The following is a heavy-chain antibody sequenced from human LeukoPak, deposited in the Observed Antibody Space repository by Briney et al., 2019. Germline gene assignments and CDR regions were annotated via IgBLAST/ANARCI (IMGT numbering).Heavy chain of an antibody. Sequence: GGSLRLSCAASGFTFSTYSINWVRQAPGKGLEWVSSISSSSSYIYYAASVKGRFTISRDNAKNSLYLQMNSLRAEDTALYYCATDYLATRQFDYWGQGALVTVSS. CDR1: GFTFSTYS. CDR3: ATDYLATRQFDY. J-gene: IGHJ4*02. D-gene: IGHD5-12*01. CDR2: ISSSSSYI. V-gene: IGHV3-21*01.